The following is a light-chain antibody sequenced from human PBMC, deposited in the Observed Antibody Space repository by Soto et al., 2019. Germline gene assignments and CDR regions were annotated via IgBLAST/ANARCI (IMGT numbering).Light chain of an antibody. CDR2: AAS. CDR1: QGISNY. Sequence: DIQMTQSPSSLSASVGDRVTITCRSSQGISNYLAWYQQKPGKVPKLLIYAASTLQSGVPSRFSGSGSGTDFNLTISSLQPDDGATYDCEEHNCAPITVGQVTRLEIK. CDR3: EEHNCAPIT. J-gene: IGKJ5*01. V-gene: IGKV1-27*01.